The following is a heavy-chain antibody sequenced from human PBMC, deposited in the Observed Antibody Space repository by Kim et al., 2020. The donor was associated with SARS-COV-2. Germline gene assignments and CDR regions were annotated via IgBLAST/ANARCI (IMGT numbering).Heavy chain of an antibody. CDR3: ARPSNYGGNPFAKYFQH. CDR1: GFTFSSYA. V-gene: IGHV3-30*04. J-gene: IGHJ1*01. Sequence: GGSLRLSCAASGFTFSSYAMHWVRQAPGKGLEWVAVISYDGSNKYYTDSVKGRFTISRDNSKNTLYLQMNSLRAEDTAVYYCARPSNYGGNPFAKYFQHWGQGTLVTVSS. CDR2: ISYDGSNK. D-gene: IGHD4-17*01.